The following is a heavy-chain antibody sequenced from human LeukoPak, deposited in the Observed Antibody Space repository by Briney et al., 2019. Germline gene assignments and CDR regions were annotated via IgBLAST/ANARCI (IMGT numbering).Heavy chain of an antibody. CDR1: GFTFSSYR. CDR2: IRSSSGYI. D-gene: IGHD4-23*01. CDR3: ARGRPHGNDY. V-gene: IGHV3-21*01. J-gene: IGHJ4*02. Sequence: PGGSLRLSCAASGFTFSSYRMNWVRQAPGEGLEWVSFIRSSSGYIDYADSVKGRFSISRDNAKNTLYLQMNSLRVEDTAVYYRARGRPHGNDYWGQGTLVTVSS.